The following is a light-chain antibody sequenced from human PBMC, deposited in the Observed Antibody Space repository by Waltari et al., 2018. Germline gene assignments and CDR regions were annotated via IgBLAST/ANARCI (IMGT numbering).Light chain of an antibody. CDR1: SRDIGGYDF. Sequence: QSALIQPASVSGSPGQSITISCTGSSRDIGGYDFVSWFQRRPGKAPQLVISDVSRRPSAVSTRFSGSKSGNTASLTISGLRAEDEADYYCSSYTSGTTHVIFGGGTKLTVL. J-gene: IGLJ2*01. V-gene: IGLV2-14*03. CDR2: DVS. CDR3: SSYTSGTTHVI.